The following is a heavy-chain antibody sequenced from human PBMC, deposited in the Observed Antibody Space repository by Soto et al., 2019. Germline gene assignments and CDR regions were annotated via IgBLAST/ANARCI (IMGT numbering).Heavy chain of an antibody. CDR1: GFTFGSYA. V-gene: IGHV3-23*01. J-gene: IGHJ6*02. CDR2: ISGSGGST. CDR3: AKDTGIAVAGIYYHYGMDV. Sequence: GGSLRLSCAASGFTFGSYAMSWVRQAPGKGLEWVSAISGSGGSTYYADSVKGRFTISRDNSKNTLYLQMISLRAEDTAVYYCAKDTGIAVAGIYYHYGMDVWGQGTTVTVSS. D-gene: IGHD6-19*01.